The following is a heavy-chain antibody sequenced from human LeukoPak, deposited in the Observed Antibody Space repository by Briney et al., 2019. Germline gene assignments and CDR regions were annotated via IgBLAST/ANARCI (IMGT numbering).Heavy chain of an antibody. V-gene: IGHV4-59*01. J-gene: IGHJ5*02. CDR1: GDSISAYY. CDR2: IYYSGST. Sequence: SETLSLTCTVSGDSISAYYWGWIRQPPGKGLEWIAYIYYSGSTNYNPSLKSRVTISVDTSKNQFSLKLSSVTAADTAVYYCASLMTTVTTSWFDPWGQGTLVTVSS. D-gene: IGHD4-11*01. CDR3: ASLMTTVTTSWFDP.